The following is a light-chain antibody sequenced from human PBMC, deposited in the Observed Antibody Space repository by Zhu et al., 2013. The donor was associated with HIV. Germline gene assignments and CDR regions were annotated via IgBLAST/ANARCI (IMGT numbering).Light chain of an antibody. V-gene: IGLV1-44*01. CDR2: SNN. J-gene: IGLJ3*02. Sequence: QSVLTQPPSASGTPGQRVTISCSGSSSNIGSNTVNWYQQLPGTAPKLLIYSNNQRPAGVPDRFSGSKSVTSASLAITGLQAEDEADYYCQSYDSTLRGVFGGGTKLTVL. CDR3: QSYDSTLRGV. CDR1: SSNIGSNT.